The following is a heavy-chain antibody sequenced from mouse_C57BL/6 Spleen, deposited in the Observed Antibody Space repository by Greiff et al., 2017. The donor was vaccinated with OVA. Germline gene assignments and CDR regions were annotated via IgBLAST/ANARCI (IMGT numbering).Heavy chain of an antibody. CDR3: ARDYYYGKDYAMDY. CDR2: IYIGNGYT. V-gene: IGHV1-58*01. D-gene: IGHD1-1*01. CDR1: GYTFTSYG. Sequence: VHVKQSGAELVRPGSSVKMSCKTSGYTFTSYGINWVKQRPGQGLEWIGYIYIGNGYTEYNEKFKGKATLTSDTSSSTAYMQLSSLTSEDSAIYFCARDYYYGKDYAMDYWGQGTSVTVSS. J-gene: IGHJ4*01.